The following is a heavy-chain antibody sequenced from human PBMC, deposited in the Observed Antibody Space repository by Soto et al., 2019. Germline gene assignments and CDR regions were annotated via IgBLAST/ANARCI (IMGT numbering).Heavy chain of an antibody. CDR2: IIPIFGTA. CDR1: GGTCSSYA. V-gene: IGHV1-69*12. J-gene: IGHJ5*02. D-gene: IGHD1-7*01. Sequence: QVQLVQSGAEVKKPGSSVKVSCKASGGTCSSYAISWVRQAPGQGLEWMGGIIPIFGTANYAQKFEGRVTITADESTSTAYMELRSLGSEDTAVYYCARDPNCNYDDWFDPWGQGTLVTVSS. CDR3: ARDPNCNYDDWFDP.